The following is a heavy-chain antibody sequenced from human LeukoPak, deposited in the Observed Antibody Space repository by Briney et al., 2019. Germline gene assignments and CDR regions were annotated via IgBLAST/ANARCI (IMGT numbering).Heavy chain of an antibody. CDR1: GGSISSSSYY. V-gene: IGHV4-39*01. Sequence: SETLSLTCTISGGSISSSSYYWGWILQPPGKGLEWIGSTFYSGSTYYNPSLKSRVTISVDTSKNQFSLNLSSVTAADTAVYYCARPATVTTSFWYFDLWGRGTLVTVSS. CDR2: TFYSGST. J-gene: IGHJ2*01. D-gene: IGHD4-17*01. CDR3: ARPATVTTSFWYFDL.